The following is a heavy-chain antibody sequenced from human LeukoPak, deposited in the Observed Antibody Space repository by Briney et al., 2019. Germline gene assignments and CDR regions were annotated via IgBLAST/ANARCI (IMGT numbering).Heavy chain of an antibody. CDR1: GFTFGSYA. Sequence: GGSLRLSCAASGFTFGSYAMSWVRQAPGKGLEWVSGVSGSGEHTYSPDSVKGRFTISRDNSRNMLYLQMNNLRVEDTAVYYCTRDPEALDFWGHGTLVIVSS. CDR3: TRDPEALDF. J-gene: IGHJ4*01. CDR2: VSGSGEHT. V-gene: IGHV3-23*01.